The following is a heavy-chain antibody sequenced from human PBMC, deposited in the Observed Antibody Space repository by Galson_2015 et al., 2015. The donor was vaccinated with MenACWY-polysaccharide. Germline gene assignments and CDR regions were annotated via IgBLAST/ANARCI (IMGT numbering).Heavy chain of an antibody. CDR3: ARGLRGYSYGYEYYFDY. D-gene: IGHD5-18*01. J-gene: IGHJ4*02. Sequence: SLRLSCAASGFTFSSYAMSWVRQAPGKGLEWVSAISGSGGSTYYADSVKGRFTISRDNSKNTLYLQMNSLRAADTAVYYCARGLRGYSYGYEYYFDYWGQGTLVTVSS. CDR2: ISGSGGST. CDR1: GFTFSSYA. V-gene: IGHV3-23*01.